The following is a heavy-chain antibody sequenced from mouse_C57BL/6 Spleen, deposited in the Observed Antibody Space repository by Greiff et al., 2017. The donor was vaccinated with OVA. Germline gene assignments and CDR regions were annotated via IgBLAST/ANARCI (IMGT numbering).Heavy chain of an antibody. J-gene: IGHJ4*01. CDR1: GYTFTDYY. Sequence: QVQLKQSGAELVKPGASVKISCKASGYTFTDYYINWVKQRPGQGLEWIGKIGPGSGSTYYNEKFKGKATLTADKSSSTDYMQLSSLRSGDSAVYFCARWRHDLTGGYAMDYWGQGTSVTVSS. CDR2: IGPGSGST. D-gene: IGHD6-1*01. V-gene: IGHV1-77*01. CDR3: ARWRHDLTGGYAMDY.